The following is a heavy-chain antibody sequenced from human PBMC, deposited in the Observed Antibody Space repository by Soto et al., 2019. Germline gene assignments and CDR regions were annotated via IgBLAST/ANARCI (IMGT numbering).Heavy chain of an antibody. J-gene: IGHJ4*02. D-gene: IGHD6-19*01. CDR2: MSGRGDYT. V-gene: IGHV3-23*01. Sequence: GGSLRLSCVASGFTFSSCAMSWVRQAPGKGLEWVSVMSGRGDYTKDAESVKGRFTISRDNSKNTLYLQMNSLRAEDTAVYYCAKRGSSYTLDFWSQGTRVTVSS. CDR3: AKRGSSYTLDF. CDR1: GFTFSSCA.